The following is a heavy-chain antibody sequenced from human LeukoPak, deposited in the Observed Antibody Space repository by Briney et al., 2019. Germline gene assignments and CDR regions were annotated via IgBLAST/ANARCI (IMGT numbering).Heavy chain of an antibody. CDR1: GFTFTNSA. J-gene: IGHJ4*02. CDR3: ATNVG. CDR2: VVVGSGNT. V-gene: IGHV1-58*02. Sequence: GASVKVSCKASGFTFTNSAIQWVRQVRDQRLEYIGWVVVGSGNTDYAQQFQERVTITRDMSTSTAYMELRSLRFDDTAVYYCATNVGWGQGTLVTVSS.